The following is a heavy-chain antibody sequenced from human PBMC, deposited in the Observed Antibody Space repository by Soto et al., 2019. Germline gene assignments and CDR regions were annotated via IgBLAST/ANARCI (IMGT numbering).Heavy chain of an antibody. J-gene: IGHJ6*02. V-gene: IGHV3-33*01. Sequence: QVQLVESGGGVVQPGRSLRLSCAASGFTFSSYGMHWVRQAPGKGLEWVAVIWYDGSNKYYADSVKGRFTISRDNSKNTLYRELNSLRAEETAVYYCARGSFVRYCSGGSCSDYYYYGMDVWGQGTTVTVSS. CDR3: ARGSFVRYCSGGSCSDYYYYGMDV. CDR2: IWYDGSNK. CDR1: GFTFSSYG. D-gene: IGHD2-15*01.